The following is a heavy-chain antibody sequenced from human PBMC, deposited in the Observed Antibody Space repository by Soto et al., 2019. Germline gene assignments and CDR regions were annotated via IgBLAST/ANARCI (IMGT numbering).Heavy chain of an antibody. CDR1: GGTCNTYA. V-gene: IGHV1-69*19. CDR3: AREVQVHTPAFVY. D-gene: IGHD3-10*01. CDR2: ISPMFGAA. Sequence: QVQLVQSGAEMKKPGSSLKVSCQSSGGTCNTYAMNWGRQAPGQGPEWMGDISPMFGAANYAPKFQGRVTITADESTGTSYMQLSSLTSEDTALYFCAREVQVHTPAFVYWGQGTLVTVSS. J-gene: IGHJ4*02.